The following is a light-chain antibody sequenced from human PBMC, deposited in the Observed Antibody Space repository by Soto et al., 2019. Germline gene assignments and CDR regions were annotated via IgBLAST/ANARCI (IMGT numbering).Light chain of an antibody. V-gene: IGKV3-15*01. J-gene: IGKJ2*01. CDR1: PSMSSE. CDR2: GAS. Sequence: EIVMTQSPATLSVSPGESATLSCRASPSMSSELAWYQQKPGQPPRPLIHGASTRATGVPPRFTGSGSGSDFNLTISGLQSEDFAVYYCQQGHNWPLTFGQRTRLEI. CDR3: QQGHNWPLT.